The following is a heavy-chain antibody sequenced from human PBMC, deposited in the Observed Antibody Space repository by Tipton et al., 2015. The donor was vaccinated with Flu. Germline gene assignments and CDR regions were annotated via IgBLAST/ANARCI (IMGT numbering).Heavy chain of an antibody. CDR1: GEALSSYY. D-gene: IGHD1-26*01. Sequence: GEALSSYYWSWIRQSPGKGLEWIGQIYYSGTTSYNPSLKSRVTISLDKSKNQFSLNLNSMTTADTAVFYCARGGWEPHGGWFDPWGQGILVTVSS. V-gene: IGHV4-59*01. J-gene: IGHJ5*02. CDR2: IYYSGTT. CDR3: ARGGWEPHGGWFDP.